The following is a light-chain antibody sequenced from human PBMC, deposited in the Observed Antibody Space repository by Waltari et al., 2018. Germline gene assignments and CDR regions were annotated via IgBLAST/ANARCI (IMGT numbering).Light chain of an antibody. Sequence: QLVLTQSPSASASLGASVKLTCTLSSGHSTNVIAWLQKRPEKGPRYLMKVYSVGSHNKGDEIPDRFSGSSSGAERYLTISSLQSEDEADYYCQTGGHGTWVFGGGTKLTVL. J-gene: IGLJ3*02. CDR2: VYSVGSH. V-gene: IGLV4-69*01. CDR1: SGHSTNV. CDR3: QTGGHGTWV.